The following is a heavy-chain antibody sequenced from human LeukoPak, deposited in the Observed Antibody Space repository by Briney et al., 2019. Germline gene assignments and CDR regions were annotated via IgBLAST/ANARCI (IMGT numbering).Heavy chain of an antibody. D-gene: IGHD6-19*01. CDR1: GFTFSSYG. CDR2: ISAGGDT. CDR3: AKARVPGGQWLASY. V-gene: IGHV3-23*01. J-gene: IGHJ4*02. Sequence: GGSLRLSCAASGFTFSSYGMSWVRQAPGKGLEWVSTISAGGDTYYANSVKGRFTISRDNSKNTLYLQMNSLRAEDTAVYYCAKARVPGGQWLASYWGQGTLVTVSS.